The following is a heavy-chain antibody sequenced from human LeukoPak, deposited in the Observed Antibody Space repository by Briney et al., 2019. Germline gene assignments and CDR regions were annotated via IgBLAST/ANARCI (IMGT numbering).Heavy chain of an antibody. Sequence: ASVKVSCKASGYTFTSYGISWVRQAPGQGLEWMGWISAYNGNTNYAQKFQGRVTITTDESTSTAYMELSSLRSEDTAVYYCARGWDWFDPWGQGTLVTVSS. CDR2: ISAYNGNT. CDR1: GYTFTSYG. D-gene: IGHD5-24*01. CDR3: ARGWDWFDP. J-gene: IGHJ5*02. V-gene: IGHV1-18*01.